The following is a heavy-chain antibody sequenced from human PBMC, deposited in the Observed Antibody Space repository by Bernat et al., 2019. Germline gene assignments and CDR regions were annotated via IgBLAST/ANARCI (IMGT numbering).Heavy chain of an antibody. V-gene: IGHV3-33*06. Sequence: QVQLVESGGGVVQPGRSLRLSCAASGFTFSSYGMHWVRQAPGKGLEWVAVIWYDGSNKYYADSVKGRFTISRDNSKNTLYLQMNSLRAEDTAVYYCAKEYCSTRCREDYFDYWGQGTLVTVSS. CDR3: AKEYCSTRCREDYFDY. J-gene: IGHJ4*02. D-gene: IGHD2-2*01. CDR1: GFTFSSYG. CDR2: IWYDGSNK.